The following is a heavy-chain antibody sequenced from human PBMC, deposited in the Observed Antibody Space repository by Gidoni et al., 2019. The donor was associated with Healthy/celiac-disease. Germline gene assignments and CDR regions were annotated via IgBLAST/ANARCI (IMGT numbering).Heavy chain of an antibody. CDR3: ANGRGVRPYPDY. CDR2: KSYDGSNK. V-gene: IGHV3-30*18. Sequence: QVQLVESGGGVVQPGRSLRLSCAASGFTFSSYGMHWVRQAPGKGLEWVAVKSYDGSNKYYADSVKGRFTISRDNSKNTLYLQMNSLRAEDTAVYYCANGRGVRPYPDYWGQGTLVTVSS. CDR1: GFTFSSYG. D-gene: IGHD3-10*01. J-gene: IGHJ4*02.